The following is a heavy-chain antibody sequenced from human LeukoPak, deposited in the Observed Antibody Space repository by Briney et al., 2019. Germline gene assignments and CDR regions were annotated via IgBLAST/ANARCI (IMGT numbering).Heavy chain of an antibody. J-gene: IGHJ6*02. CDR1: GFTFSSYA. V-gene: IGHV3-23*01. CDR3: ARNENNGMDV. CDR2: VSASGGTT. Sequence: GGSLRLSCAASGFTFSSYAMSWVRQAPGTGLEWVSAVSASGGTTYYADSVRGRFTISRDNSKMTLYLQMNSLRTEDTALYYCARNENNGMDVWGHGTTVTVSS.